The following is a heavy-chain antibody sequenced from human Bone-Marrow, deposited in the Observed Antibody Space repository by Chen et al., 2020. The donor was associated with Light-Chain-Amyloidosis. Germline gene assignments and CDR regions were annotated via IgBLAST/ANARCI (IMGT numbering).Heavy chain of an antibody. Sequence: EVQLEQSGPEVKKPGESLKISCKGSGYTFPNYWIGWVRQMPGKGLEWMGVIYPDDSDARYSPSFEGQGTISAEKSITTAYRQWRSLKASDTAMYYCARRRDGYNFDYWGQGTLVTVSS. J-gene: IGHJ4*02. CDR3: ARRRDGYNFDY. D-gene: IGHD5-12*01. CDR2: IYPDDSDA. CDR1: GYTFPNYW. V-gene: IGHV5-51*01.